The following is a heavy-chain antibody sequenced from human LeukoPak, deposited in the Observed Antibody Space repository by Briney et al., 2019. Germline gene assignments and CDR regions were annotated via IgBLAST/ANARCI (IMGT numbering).Heavy chain of an antibody. D-gene: IGHD1-26*01. CDR2: INAGNGDT. CDR3: ARSFPLYSGSYYLDY. J-gene: IGHJ4*02. V-gene: IGHV1-3*01. Sequence: GASVKVSCKASGYTFSNYAIHWVRQAPGQGLEWMGWINAGNGDTKYSQNLQGRVTITRDTSASIVYMELSSLRSEDTAVYYCARSFPLYSGSYYLDYWGQGTLVTVSS. CDR1: GYTFSNYA.